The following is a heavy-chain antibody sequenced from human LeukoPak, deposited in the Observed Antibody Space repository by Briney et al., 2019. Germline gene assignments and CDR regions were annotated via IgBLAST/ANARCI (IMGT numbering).Heavy chain of an antibody. Sequence: PGGSLRLSCAASGFTFSSYAMHWVRQAPGKGLEYVSAISSNGGSTYYANSVKGRFTISRDNSKNTLYLQMNSLRAEDTAVYYCAKDGPNRSPFDYWGQGTLVTVSS. CDR1: GFTFSSYA. CDR2: ISSNGGST. D-gene: IGHD1-14*01. V-gene: IGHV3-64*01. J-gene: IGHJ4*02. CDR3: AKDGPNRSPFDY.